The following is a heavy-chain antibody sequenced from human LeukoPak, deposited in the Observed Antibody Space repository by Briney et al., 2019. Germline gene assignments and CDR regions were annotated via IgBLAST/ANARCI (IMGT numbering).Heavy chain of an antibody. CDR2: INHSGST. Sequence: PSETLSLTCAVYGGSFSGYYWSWIRQPPGKGLEWIGEINHSGSTNYNPSLKSRVTISVDTSKSQFSLKLSSVTAADTAVYYCARGVRHDFWSGYYGDYWGQGTLVTVSS. V-gene: IGHV4-34*01. CDR1: GGSFSGYY. CDR3: ARGVRHDFWSGYYGDY. D-gene: IGHD3-3*01. J-gene: IGHJ4*02.